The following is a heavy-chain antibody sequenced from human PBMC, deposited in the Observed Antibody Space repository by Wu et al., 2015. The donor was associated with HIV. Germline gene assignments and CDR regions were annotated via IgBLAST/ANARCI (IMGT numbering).Heavy chain of an antibody. V-gene: IGHV1-2*02. Sequence: QVQLEQSGAEVKKPGASVRVSCKASGYTFTDFYIHWVRQAPGQGLEWMGWIKPSNGLINYAKKFQGRVTMTRDTSINTAYVELTSLRSDDTAVYYCARNVENWGQGTLVTASS. CDR2: IKPSNGLI. CDR1: GYTFTDFY. CDR3: ARNVEN. D-gene: IGHD1-1*01. J-gene: IGHJ4*02.